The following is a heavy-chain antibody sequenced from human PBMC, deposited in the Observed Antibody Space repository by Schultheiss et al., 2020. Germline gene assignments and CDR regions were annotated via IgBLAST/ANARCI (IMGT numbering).Heavy chain of an antibody. Sequence: SGPTQVKPTQTLTLTCTFSGFSLSTSGMCVSWIRQPPGKALEWLALIDWDDDKYYSTSLKTRLTITKDTSKNQVVLTMTNMDPVDTATYYCAHRHSRYSSGWYYFDYWGQGTLVTVAS. V-gene: IGHV2-70*12. CDR2: IDWDDDK. CDR3: AHRHSRYSSGWYYFDY. J-gene: IGHJ4*02. D-gene: IGHD6-19*01. CDR1: GFSLSTSGMC.